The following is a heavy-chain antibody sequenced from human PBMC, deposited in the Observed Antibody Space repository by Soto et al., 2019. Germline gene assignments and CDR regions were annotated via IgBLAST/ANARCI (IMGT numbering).Heavy chain of an antibody. CDR2: IWYDGSNK. CDR1: GFTFSSYA. Sequence: GGSLRLSCAASGFTFSSYAFSWVRQAPGKGLEWVAVIWYDGSNKYYADSVKGRFTISRDNSKNTLYLQMNSLRAEDTAVYYCARDRSVVVPAAMVYYYYYMDVWGKGTTVTVSS. V-gene: IGHV3-33*08. CDR3: ARDRSVVVPAAMVYYYYYMDV. D-gene: IGHD2-2*01. J-gene: IGHJ6*03.